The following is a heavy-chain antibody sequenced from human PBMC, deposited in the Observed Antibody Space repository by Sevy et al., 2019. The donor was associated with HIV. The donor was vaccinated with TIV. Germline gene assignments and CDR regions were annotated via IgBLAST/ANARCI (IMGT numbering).Heavy chain of an antibody. CDR3: VKDRSGSYSFDY. J-gene: IGHJ4*02. CDR1: GFTFDDYT. D-gene: IGHD1-26*01. CDR2: ISWSSGNI. V-gene: IGHV3-9*01. Sequence: GGSLRLSCAASGFTFDDYTMNWVRQAPGKGLEWVSGISWSSGNIAYGDCVGGRLTISRDNAKNSLYLQMNSLRVEDTALYYCVKDRSGSYSFDYWGQGTLVTVSS.